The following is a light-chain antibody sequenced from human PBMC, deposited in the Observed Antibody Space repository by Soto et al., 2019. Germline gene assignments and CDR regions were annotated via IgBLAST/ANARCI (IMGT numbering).Light chain of an antibody. J-gene: IGLJ3*02. CDR3: SSYTTSRTWV. Sequence: SALTQPASVSGSPGQSITISCTGTSSDVGNYNYVSWYQHHPGKAPKLMIYEVSYRPSGVSVRFSGSKSGNTASLTISGLQAEDEANYYCSSYTTSRTWVFGGGTKLTVL. CDR2: EVS. CDR1: SSDVGNYNY. V-gene: IGLV2-14*01.